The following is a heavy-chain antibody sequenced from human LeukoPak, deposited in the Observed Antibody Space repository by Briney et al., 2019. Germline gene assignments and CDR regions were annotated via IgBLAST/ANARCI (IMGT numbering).Heavy chain of an antibody. CDR3: ARGRSSSWYVGQYYFDY. J-gene: IGHJ4*02. D-gene: IGHD6-13*01. CDR2: INHSGST. V-gene: IGHV4-34*01. CDR1: GGSFSGYY. Sequence: SETLSLTCAVYGGSFSGYYWGWIRQPPGKGLEWIGEINHSGSTNYNPSLKSRVTISVDTSKNQFSLKLSSVTAADTAVYYCARGRSSSWYVGQYYFDYWGQGTLVTVSS.